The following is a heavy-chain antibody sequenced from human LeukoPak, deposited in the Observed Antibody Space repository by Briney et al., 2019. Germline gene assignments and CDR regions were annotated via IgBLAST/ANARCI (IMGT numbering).Heavy chain of an antibody. J-gene: IGHJ5*02. CDR1: GDSISGFY. CDR3: VRDRGLGRGFDP. D-gene: IGHD3-16*01. CDR2: IYTSGST. Sequence: PSETLSLTCTVSGDSISGFYWSWIRQAAGKGLEWIGHIYTSGSTNYNPSLKSRVTMSVDMSKNQFSLKLRSVTAADTAFYYCVRDRGLGRGFDPWGQGTMVTVSS. V-gene: IGHV4-4*07.